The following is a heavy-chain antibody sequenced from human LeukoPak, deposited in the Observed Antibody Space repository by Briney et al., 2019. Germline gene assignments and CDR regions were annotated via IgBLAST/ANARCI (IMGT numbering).Heavy chain of an antibody. J-gene: IGHJ4*02. CDR2: INQDGSEK. V-gene: IGHV3-7*01. Sequence: GGSLRLSCAASRFTFSNYWMNWFRQAPGKGLEWVANINQDGSEKNYVDSVKGRFTISRDNAENSLYLQMNSLGAEDTAVYYCATDRDSSRQKRIDYWGQGTLVTVSS. D-gene: IGHD6-13*01. CDR3: ATDRDSSRQKRIDY. CDR1: RFTFSNYW.